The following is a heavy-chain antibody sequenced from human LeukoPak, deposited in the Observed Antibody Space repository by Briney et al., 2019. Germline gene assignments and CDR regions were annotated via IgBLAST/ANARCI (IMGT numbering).Heavy chain of an antibody. D-gene: IGHD6-13*01. CDR1: GFTFSSYA. Sequence: GSLRLSCAASGFTFSSYAMHWVRQAPGKGLEWVAVISYDGSNKYYADSVKGRFTISRDNSKNTLYLQMNSLRAEDTAVYYCARDQELAAAGPYADYWGQGTLVTVSS. CDR2: ISYDGSNK. CDR3: ARDQELAAAGPYADY. V-gene: IGHV3-30-3*01. J-gene: IGHJ4*02.